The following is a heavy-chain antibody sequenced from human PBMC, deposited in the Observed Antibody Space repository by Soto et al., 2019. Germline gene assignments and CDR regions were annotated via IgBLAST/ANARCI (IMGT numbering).Heavy chain of an antibody. Sequence: QVHLVQSGAEVKKPGASVKVSCKASGYTFTNYDINWVRQAPGQGLAWMGWISTYTGNTNYAQKLQGRVTMTTDTSTSTAYMELRSLRSDDTAVYYCARVYYYGSGRPTPGGMDVWGQGTTVTVSS. CDR2: ISTYTGNT. J-gene: IGHJ6*02. CDR3: ARVYYYGSGRPTPGGMDV. V-gene: IGHV1-18*01. D-gene: IGHD3-10*01. CDR1: GYTFTNYD.